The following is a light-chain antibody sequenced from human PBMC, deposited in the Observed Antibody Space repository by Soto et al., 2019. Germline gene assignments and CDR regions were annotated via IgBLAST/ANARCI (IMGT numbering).Light chain of an antibody. CDR2: DAS. CDR3: QQYDNWPPFT. V-gene: IGKV3-15*01. Sequence: EIVMTQSPATLSVSPGERATLSCRAGQSVGSNLAWYQQKPVQAPRLLIYDASTRATGIPVRFSGSGSGTEFTLTISSLRSEDFAVYYCQQYDNWPPFTFGPGTKVDFK. CDR1: QSVGSN. J-gene: IGKJ3*01.